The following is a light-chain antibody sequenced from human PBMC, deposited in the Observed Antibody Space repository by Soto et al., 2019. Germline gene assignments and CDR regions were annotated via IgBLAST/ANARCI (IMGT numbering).Light chain of an antibody. CDR1: RYIRSD. CDR3: LQEYNYTWT. Sequence: IQMTQSPSSMSASVGDRVTITCRASRYIRSDLSWYQQRQGQAPKVLIYAASSLQSGVPSRFSGIGSGTDFTLTISSLKTEDFATYYCLQEYNYTWTFGQGTKVDIK. CDR2: AAS. J-gene: IGKJ1*01. V-gene: IGKV1-6*01.